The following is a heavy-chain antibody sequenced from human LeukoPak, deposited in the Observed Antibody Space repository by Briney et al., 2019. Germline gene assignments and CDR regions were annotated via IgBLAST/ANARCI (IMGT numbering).Heavy chain of an antibody. D-gene: IGHD3-22*01. V-gene: IGHV3-11*01. CDR1: GFTFSDYY. CDR3: ARDRLGDYDHSGYYDK. CDR2: LCDSGRTI. Sequence: PGGSPRVSCAAPGFTFSDYYMSWIRQAPGQGLQWVSYLCDSGRTIYYADSVKGRFTISRDNAKNSVYLQMNNLGAEDTAVYYCARDRLGDYDHSGYYDKWGQGTLVTVSS. J-gene: IGHJ4*02.